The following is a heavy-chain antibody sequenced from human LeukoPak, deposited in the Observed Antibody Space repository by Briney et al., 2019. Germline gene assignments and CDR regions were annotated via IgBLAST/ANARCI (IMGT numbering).Heavy chain of an antibody. CDR1: GFTFSSYA. CDR2: ISYDGSNK. V-gene: IGHV3-30*04. J-gene: IGHJ4*02. D-gene: IGHD3-9*01. Sequence: GGSLRLSCAASGFTFSSYAMHWVRQAPGKGLEWVAVISYDGSNKYYADSVKGRFTISRDNSKNTLYLQMNSLRAEDTAVYYCARDTLDINFDYWGQGTLVTVSS. CDR3: ARDTLDINFDY.